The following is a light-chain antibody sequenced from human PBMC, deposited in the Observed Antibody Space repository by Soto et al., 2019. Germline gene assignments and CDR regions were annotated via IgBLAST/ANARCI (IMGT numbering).Light chain of an antibody. CDR3: QQTYTLPIT. V-gene: IGKV1-39*01. CDR2: AAS. Sequence: DNQLTQSPSSRASSVGCVVTIACLASQRISSYLNSHQQKPGKAPQLLIYAASSLRSGVPSRFSGSASGPDFTLTISSLQPEDFATYYCQQTYTLPITFGHGTRLEIK. CDR1: QRISSY. J-gene: IGKJ5*01.